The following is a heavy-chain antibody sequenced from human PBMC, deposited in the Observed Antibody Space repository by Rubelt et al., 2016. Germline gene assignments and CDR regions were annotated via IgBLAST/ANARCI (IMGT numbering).Heavy chain of an antibody. CDR2: INHSGST. V-gene: IGHV4-34*01. D-gene: IGHD1-26*01. CDR3: ARDSGSPRDY. Sequence: WIGEINHSGSTNYNPSLKSRVTISVDTSKNQFSLKLSSVTAADTAVYYCARDSGSPRDYRGQGTLVTVSS. J-gene: IGHJ4*02.